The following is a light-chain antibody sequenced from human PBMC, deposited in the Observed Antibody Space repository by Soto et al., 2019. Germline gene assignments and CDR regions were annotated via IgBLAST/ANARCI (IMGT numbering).Light chain of an antibody. CDR1: SSDVGGYNY. CDR2: EVS. V-gene: IGLV2-8*01. J-gene: IGLJ2*01. CDR3: SSYAASNNLGV. Sequence: QSALTQPPSASGSPGQSVTISCIGTSSDVGGYNYVSWYQQHPGKAPKLMIYEVSKRPSGVPDRFSGSKSGNTASLTVSGLQAEDEADYYGSSYAASNNLGVFGGGIKLTVL.